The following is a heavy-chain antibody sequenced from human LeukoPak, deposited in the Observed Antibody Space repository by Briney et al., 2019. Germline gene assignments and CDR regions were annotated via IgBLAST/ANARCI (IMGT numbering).Heavy chain of an antibody. CDR2: ISSSSSYI. CDR1: GFTFSSYS. Sequence: GGSLRLSCAASGFTFSSYSMNWVRQAPGKGLEWVSSISSSSSYIYYADPVKGRFTISRDNAKNSLYLQMNSLRAEDTAVYYCARDALTYYDYVWGSFNLPDYWGQGTLVTVSS. CDR3: ARDALTYYDYVWGSFNLPDY. V-gene: IGHV3-21*01. J-gene: IGHJ4*02. D-gene: IGHD3-16*01.